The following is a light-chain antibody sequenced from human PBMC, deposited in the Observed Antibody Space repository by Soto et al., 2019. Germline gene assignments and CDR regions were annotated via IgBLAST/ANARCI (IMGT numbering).Light chain of an antibody. J-gene: IGKJ1*01. Sequence: EIVMTQSPATLSVSPGERATLSCRASQSVSSNLAWYQQKPGQAPSLLIYGASTRATGIPARFIGSGSGTEVTHTISGLQSEEFAVYYCQQYNKWPPGTFGQVRKLECK. CDR1: QSVSSN. CDR3: QQYNKWPPGT. CDR2: GAS. V-gene: IGKV3-15*01.